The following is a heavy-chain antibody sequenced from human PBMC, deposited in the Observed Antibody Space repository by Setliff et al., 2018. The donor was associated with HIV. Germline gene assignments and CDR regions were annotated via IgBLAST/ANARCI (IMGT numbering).Heavy chain of an antibody. V-gene: IGHV4-38-2*01. CDR2: IYHSGST. D-gene: IGHD6-19*01. J-gene: IGHJ4*02. CDR1: GYSISSGYY. CDR3: ARVSGSSGWYVFDY. Sequence: SETLSLTCAVSGYSISSGYYWGWIRQPPGKGLEWIGTIYHSGSTYYNPSLKSRLTISVDTSKNQFSLKLNSVTAADTAVYYCARVSGSSGWYVFDYWGQGTLVTVSS.